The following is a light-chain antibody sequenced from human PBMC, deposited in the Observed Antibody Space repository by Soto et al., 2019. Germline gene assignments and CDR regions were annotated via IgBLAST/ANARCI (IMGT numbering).Light chain of an antibody. CDR1: QSLLHSNGYNY. CDR3: MQGTHWPIT. Sequence: DIVMTQSPLSLPVTHGEPASISCRSSQSLLHSNGYNYLDWYLQKPGQSPQLLIYLGSNRASGVPDRFSGSGSGTDFTLKISRVEAEDVGVYYCMQGTHWPITFGQGTRLEIK. J-gene: IGKJ5*01. CDR2: LGS. V-gene: IGKV2-28*01.